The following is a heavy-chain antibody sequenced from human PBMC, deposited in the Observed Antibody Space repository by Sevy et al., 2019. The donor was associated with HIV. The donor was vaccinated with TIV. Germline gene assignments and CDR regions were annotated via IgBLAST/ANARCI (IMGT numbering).Heavy chain of an antibody. CDR2: IRNKADGGKT. Sequence: GGSLRLSCAGSGFTFSNAWMSWVRQAPGKGLEWVGRIRNKADGGKTDYAAPVKVRFVISRDDSKNTLYLQMNSLKTEDTAVYYCATDLWGSFLDYWGQGTLVTVSS. J-gene: IGHJ4*02. D-gene: IGHD3-16*01. CDR1: GFTFSNAW. V-gene: IGHV3-15*05. CDR3: ATDLWGSFLDY.